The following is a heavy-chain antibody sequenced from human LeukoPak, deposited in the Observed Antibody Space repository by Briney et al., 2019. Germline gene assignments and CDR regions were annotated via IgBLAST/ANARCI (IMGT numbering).Heavy chain of an antibody. J-gene: IGHJ4*02. D-gene: IGHD3-9*01. Sequence: GGSLRLSCADSGFTVSSNYMRWVRQAPGKGLEWVSVIYSGGSTHYADSVKGRFTISRDNSKNTLYLQMNSLRAEDTAVYYCARDGPHYDSLTGYPADWGQGTPVTVSS. CDR1: GFTVSSNY. CDR2: IYSGGST. V-gene: IGHV3-66*01. CDR3: ARDGPHYDSLTGYPAD.